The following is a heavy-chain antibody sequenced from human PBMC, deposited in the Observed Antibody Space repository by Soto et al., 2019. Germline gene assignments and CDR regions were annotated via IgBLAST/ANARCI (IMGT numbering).Heavy chain of an antibody. CDR1: GSSITSSNW. Sequence: QVQLREAGPRLVKPSGTLSLTCAVSGSSITSSNWWTSGRQPPGKGLEWIGESYHSGSANYNPSLKSRVTISVDKSKNQFFLKLTSVTAADTAGYYCARRYAYDSSGYYLGDWGQGTLVTVSS. CDR3: ARRYAYDSSGYYLGD. V-gene: IGHV4-4*02. CDR2: SYHSGSA. J-gene: IGHJ4*02. D-gene: IGHD3-22*01.